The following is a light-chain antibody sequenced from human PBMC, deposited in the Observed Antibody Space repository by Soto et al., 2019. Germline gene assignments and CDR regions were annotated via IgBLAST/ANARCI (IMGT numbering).Light chain of an antibody. CDR2: DAS. V-gene: IGKV1-5*01. CDR1: QSISSW. J-gene: IGKJ2*01. Sequence: DIQMTQSPSTLSASVGDRVTITCRASQSISSWLAWYQQKPGKAPKLLIYDASSSESGVPSRFSGSGSGTEFTLTISSLQPDDFETYDCAQYNSYSYTFGHGTKLEIK. CDR3: AQYNSYSYT.